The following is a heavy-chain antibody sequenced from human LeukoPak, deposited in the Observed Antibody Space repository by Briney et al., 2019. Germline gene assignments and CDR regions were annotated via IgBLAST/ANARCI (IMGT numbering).Heavy chain of an antibody. CDR2: FYSGGST. J-gene: IGHJ3*02. D-gene: IGHD2-15*01. V-gene: IGHV4-4*02. Sequence: TSETLSLTCDVSGVSISSSNRGWLGHHPAEKLLEFGWVFYSGGSTNYNPSLKSRVTISVDRSKNQFSLKLSSVTAADTAVYYCARNHWAVVVVAATPGDDAFDIWGQGTMVTVSS. CDR3: ARNHWAVVVVAATPGDDAFDI. CDR1: GVSISSSNR.